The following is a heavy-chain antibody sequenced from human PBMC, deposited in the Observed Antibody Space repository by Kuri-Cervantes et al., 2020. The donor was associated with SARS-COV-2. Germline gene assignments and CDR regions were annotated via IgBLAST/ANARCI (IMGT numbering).Heavy chain of an antibody. J-gene: IGHJ4*02. V-gene: IGHV3-30*01. Sequence: GESLKISCAASGFTFSSYAMHWVRQAPGKGLEWGAVISYDGSNKYYADSVKGRFTISRDNSKNTLYLQMNSLRAEDTAVYYCASPRGEYQLLPFDYWGQGTLVTVSS. CDR3: ASPRGEYQLLPFDY. D-gene: IGHD2-2*01. CDR2: ISYDGSNK. CDR1: GFTFSSYA.